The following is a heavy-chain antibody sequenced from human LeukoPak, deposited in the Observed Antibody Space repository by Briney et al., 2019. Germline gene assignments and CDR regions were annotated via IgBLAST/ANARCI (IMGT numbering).Heavy chain of an antibody. CDR1: GNSLSSGDNY. Sequence: PSETLSLTYTVSGNSLSSGDNYWSWTRHPAGKGLEWIGRIYTSGSTNYDPSLKSRVTISGDTSKNQFSLRLSSVTAADTAVYYCARASYSYDINGWVPFDGWGQGTLVTVS. V-gene: IGHV4-61*02. CDR3: ARASYSYDINGWVPFDG. D-gene: IGHD3-22*01. CDR2: IYTSGST. J-gene: IGHJ4*02.